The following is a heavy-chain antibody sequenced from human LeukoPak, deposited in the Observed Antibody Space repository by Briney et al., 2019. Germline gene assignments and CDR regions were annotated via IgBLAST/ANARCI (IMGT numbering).Heavy chain of an antibody. V-gene: IGHV4-34*01. Sequence: SETLSLTCGASGGSFSDYYWSWIRQPPGKGLEWIGEIIHSGATSSNPSLKSRVTISMDPSKNQFSLKLSSVTAADTAMYYCVRGAGHYDFPWGTFRPVYYDFWGPGSLVTVSS. D-gene: IGHD3-16*02. J-gene: IGHJ4*02. CDR1: GGSFSDYY. CDR2: IIHSGAT. CDR3: VRGAGHYDFPWGTFRPVYYDF.